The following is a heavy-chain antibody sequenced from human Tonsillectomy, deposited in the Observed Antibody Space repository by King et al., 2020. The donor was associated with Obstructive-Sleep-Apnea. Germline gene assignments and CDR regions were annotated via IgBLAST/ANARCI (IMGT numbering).Heavy chain of an antibody. Sequence: VQLVESGAEVKNPGASVKVSCKASGYIFTNYGISWVRQAPGQGLEWMGWISAYNGYRHYAQKFQGRVTMTTDTSTSTAYMELRSRRFDDTVVYYCAGDRGLYGGRLWGVADYWGQGTLVTVSS. CDR2: ISAYNGYR. V-gene: IGHV1-18*04. CDR1: GYIFTNYG. D-gene: IGHD1-26*01. CDR3: AGDRGLYGGRLWGVADY. J-gene: IGHJ4*02.